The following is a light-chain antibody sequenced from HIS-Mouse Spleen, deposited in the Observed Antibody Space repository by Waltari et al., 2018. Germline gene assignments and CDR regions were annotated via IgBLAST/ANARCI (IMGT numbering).Light chain of an antibody. CDR2: KAS. J-gene: IGKJ1*01. V-gene: IGKV1-5*03. Sequence: DIQMTQSPSTLSASVGDRVTITCRASQSIRSWLAWYQQKPGKAPKLLIYKASSLESGVPSRFSGSGSGTEFTLTISSLQPDDFATYYCQQYNSWTFGQGTKVEIK. CDR1: QSIRSW. CDR3: QQYNSWT.